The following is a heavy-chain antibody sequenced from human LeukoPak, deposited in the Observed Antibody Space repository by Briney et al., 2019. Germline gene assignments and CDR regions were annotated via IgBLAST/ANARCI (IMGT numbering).Heavy chain of an antibody. CDR2: IKQDGSEK. CDR1: GFTFSSYW. V-gene: IGHV3-7*04. Sequence: GGSLRLSCAASGFTFSSYWMSWVRQAPGKGLEWVANIKQDGSEKYYVDSVRGRFTISRDNAKNSLYLQMNSLRAEDTAVYYCARVDFYDLFDYWGQGTLVTVSS. CDR3: ARVDFYDLFDY. J-gene: IGHJ4*02. D-gene: IGHD2-21*01.